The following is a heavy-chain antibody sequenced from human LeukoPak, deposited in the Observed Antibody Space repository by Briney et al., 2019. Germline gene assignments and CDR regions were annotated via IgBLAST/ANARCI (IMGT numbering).Heavy chain of an antibody. V-gene: IGHV1-2*02. CDR3: SRSPHYSNHYYYYMDV. CDR1: GYTFTGYY. Sequence: GASVKVSCKASGYTFTGYYMHWVRQAPGQGLEWMGWINPNSGGTNYAQRFQGRVTMTRDTSISTAYMELSRLRSDDTAAYYCSRSPHYSNHYYYYMDVWGKGTTVTVSS. CDR2: INPNSGGT. J-gene: IGHJ6*03. D-gene: IGHD4-11*01.